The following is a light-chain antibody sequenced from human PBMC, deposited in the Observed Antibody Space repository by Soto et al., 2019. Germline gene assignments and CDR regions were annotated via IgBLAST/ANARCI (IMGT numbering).Light chain of an antibody. J-gene: IGKJ1*01. CDR3: LQYDSYPWT. CDR2: KAS. V-gene: IGKV1-5*03. Sequence: IQMTQSPSTLSASVGDNVTITCRASQSVTTWLAWSQHKPGQAPQVLIYKASTLESGAPSRFSGSGSGTQFSLIISSLQPGDVATYYCLQYDSYPWTFGQGTKVELK. CDR1: QSVTTW.